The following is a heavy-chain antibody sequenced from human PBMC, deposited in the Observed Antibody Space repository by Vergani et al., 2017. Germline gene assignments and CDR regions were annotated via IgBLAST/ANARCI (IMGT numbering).Heavy chain of an antibody. CDR1: GFTFSSYA. V-gene: IGHV3-23*04. Sequence: VQLVESGGGVVQPGRSLRLSCAASGFTFSSYAMSWVRQAPGKGLEWVSAISGSGGSTYYADSVKGRFTISRDNSKNTLYLQMNSLRAEDTAVYYCAKDHGGSCHTGCYGMDVWGQGTTVTVSS. D-gene: IGHD2-15*01. CDR2: ISGSGGST. J-gene: IGHJ6*02. CDR3: AKDHGGSCHTGCYGMDV.